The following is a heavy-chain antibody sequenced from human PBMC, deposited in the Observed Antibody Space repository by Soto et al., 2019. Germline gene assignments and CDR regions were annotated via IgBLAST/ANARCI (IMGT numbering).Heavy chain of an antibody. CDR2: IIPILGIA. J-gene: IGHJ4*02. Sequence: QVQLVQSGAEVKKPGSSVKVSCKASGGTFSSYTISWVRQAPGQGLEWMGRIIPILGIANYAQKFQGRVTITADKSTSTAYMELSSLRSEDTAVYYCAIEMATIGRYFDYWGQGTLVTVSS. CDR1: GGTFSSYT. CDR3: AIEMATIGRYFDY. D-gene: IGHD5-12*01. V-gene: IGHV1-69*08.